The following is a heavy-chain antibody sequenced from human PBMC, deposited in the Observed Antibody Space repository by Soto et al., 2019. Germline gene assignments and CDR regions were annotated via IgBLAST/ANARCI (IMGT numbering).Heavy chain of an antibody. CDR3: AKDHRLHLGELSFIFDY. CDR1: GFTFSSYG. J-gene: IGHJ4*02. Sequence: SLRLSCAASGFTFSSYGMHWVRQAPGKGLEWVAVISYDGSNKYYADSVKGRFTISRDNSKNTLYLQMNSLRAEDTAVYYCAKDHRLHLGELSFIFDYWGQGTLVTVSS. CDR2: ISYDGSNK. D-gene: IGHD3-16*02. V-gene: IGHV3-30*18.